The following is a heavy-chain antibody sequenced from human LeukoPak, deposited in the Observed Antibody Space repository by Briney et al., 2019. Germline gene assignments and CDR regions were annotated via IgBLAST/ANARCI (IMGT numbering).Heavy chain of an antibody. J-gene: IGHJ4*02. CDR2: INHSGST. Sequence: SETLSLTCAVYGGSFSGYYWSWIRQPPRKGLEWIGEINHSGSTNYNPSLKSRVTISVDTSKNQFSLKLSSVTAADTAVYYCASAVNQAYYYDSSGYFWWGQGTLVTVFS. CDR3: ASAVNQAYYYDSSGYFW. V-gene: IGHV4-34*01. CDR1: GGSFSGYY. D-gene: IGHD3-22*01.